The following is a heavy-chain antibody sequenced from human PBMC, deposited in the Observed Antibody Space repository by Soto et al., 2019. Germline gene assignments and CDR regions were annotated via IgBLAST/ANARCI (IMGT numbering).Heavy chain of an antibody. V-gene: IGHV4-34*01. D-gene: IGHD3-22*01. CDR2: ITHSGST. Sequence: QVQLQQWGAGLLKPSETLSLTCAVYGGSFSGYYWSWIRQPPGKGLEWIGEITHSGSTNYNPSLKSRVTISVDTSKNQFSLQLSSVTAAYTAVYYCARGVRYYDSSGYYYGLLNWFDPWGQGTLVTVSS. J-gene: IGHJ5*02. CDR1: GGSFSGYY. CDR3: ARGVRYYDSSGYYYGLLNWFDP.